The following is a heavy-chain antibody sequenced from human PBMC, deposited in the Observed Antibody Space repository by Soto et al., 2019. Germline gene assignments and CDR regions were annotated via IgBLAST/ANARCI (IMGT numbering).Heavy chain of an antibody. CDR1: GFTFSNYC. CDR3: ARDRAEAFDI. Sequence: GGSLRLSCAASGFTFSNYCMHWVRQAPGKGREWVAVIWYDGSNKYYPDAVKGRFTISRDNSKNILYLQMNSLRAEDTAVYYCARDRAEAFDIWGQGTMVTVSS. CDR2: IWYDGSNK. J-gene: IGHJ3*02. V-gene: IGHV3-33*01.